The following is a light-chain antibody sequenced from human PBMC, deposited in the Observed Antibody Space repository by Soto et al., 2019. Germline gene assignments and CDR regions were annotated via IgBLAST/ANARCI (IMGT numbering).Light chain of an antibody. V-gene: IGKV1-5*03. CDR3: QQYNTYWT. Sequence: IQMTQSPSTLSASVGDRVTIACRASQSSSNWLAWYQQKPGKAPKLLIYKASTLESGVPSRFSGSGSGTEFTLTISSLQPDDFATYYCQQYNTYWTFGQGTKVEIK. CDR2: KAS. CDR1: QSSSNW. J-gene: IGKJ1*01.